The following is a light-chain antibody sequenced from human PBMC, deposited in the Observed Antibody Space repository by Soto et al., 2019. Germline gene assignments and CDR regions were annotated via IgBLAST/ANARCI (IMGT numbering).Light chain of an antibody. V-gene: IGKV3-20*01. Sequence: EVVLTQSPGTPSLSPGESATLSCRASQSVSSNYLAWYQQKPGQAPRLLIYGVSTRATGIPDRFSGSGSGTDFSLTISRLEPEDFALYYCQQYFTSPLTFGGGTRWISN. CDR1: QSVSSNY. CDR2: GVS. CDR3: QQYFTSPLT. J-gene: IGKJ4*01.